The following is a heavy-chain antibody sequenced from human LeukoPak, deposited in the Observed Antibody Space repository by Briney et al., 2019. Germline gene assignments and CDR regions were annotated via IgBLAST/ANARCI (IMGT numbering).Heavy chain of an antibody. J-gene: IGHJ4*02. CDR1: GFTFSSYA. D-gene: IGHD2-15*01. CDR2: INGSGGST. V-gene: IGHV3-23*01. Sequence: PGGSLRLSCAASGFTFSSYAMSWVRQAPGKGLEWVSAINGSGGSTYYADSVKGRFTISRDNSKNTLYLQMNSLRAEDTAVYYCATDPAGGNSVYWGQGTLVTVSS. CDR3: ATDPAGGNSVY.